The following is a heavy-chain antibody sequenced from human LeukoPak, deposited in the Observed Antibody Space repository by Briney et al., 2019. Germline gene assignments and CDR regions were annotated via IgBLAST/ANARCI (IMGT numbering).Heavy chain of an antibody. CDR1: GYTFTSYG. J-gene: IGHJ4*02. D-gene: IGHD6-6*01. CDR2: ISAYNGNT. V-gene: IGHV1-18*01. CDR3: ARDFRRLDIAARQVDY. Sequence: GASVKVSCKASGYTFTSYGISWVRQAPGQGLEWMGWISAYNGNTNYAQKLQGRVTMTTDTSTSTAYTELRSLRSDDTAVYYCARDFRRLDIAARQVDYWGQGTLVTVSS.